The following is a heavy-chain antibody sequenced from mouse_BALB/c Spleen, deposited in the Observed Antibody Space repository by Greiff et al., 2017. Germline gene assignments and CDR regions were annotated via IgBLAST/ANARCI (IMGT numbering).Heavy chain of an antibody. CDR1: GFTFSDYY. Sequence: DVKLVESGGGLVKPGGSLKLSCAASGFTFSDYYMYWVRQTPEKRLEWVATISDGGSYTYYPDSVKGRFTISRDNAKNNLYLQMSSLKSEDTAMYYCARDMGLLRFYYAMDYWGQGTSVTVSS. D-gene: IGHD2-3*01. V-gene: IGHV5-4*02. CDR3: ARDMGLLRFYYAMDY. J-gene: IGHJ4*01. CDR2: ISDGGSYT.